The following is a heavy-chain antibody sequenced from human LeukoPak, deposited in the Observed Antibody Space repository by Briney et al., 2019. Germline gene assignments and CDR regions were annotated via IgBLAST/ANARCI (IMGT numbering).Heavy chain of an antibody. CDR2: IYEGETT. Sequence: SETLSLTCTVSGYSISSGHYWGWIRQPPGKGLEWIGSIYEGETTYYNPSLKTRLTISLDTSKNQFSLKLSSVTAADTAVYYCASNWSDFDYWGQGILVTVSS. CDR3: ASNWSDFDY. J-gene: IGHJ4*02. V-gene: IGHV4-38-2*02. D-gene: IGHD1-1*01. CDR1: GYSISSGHY.